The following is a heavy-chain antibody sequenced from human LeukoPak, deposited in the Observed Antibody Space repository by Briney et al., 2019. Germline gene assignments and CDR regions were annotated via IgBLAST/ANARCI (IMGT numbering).Heavy chain of an antibody. D-gene: IGHD2-15*01. CDR2: IDWDDDK. J-gene: IGHJ3*02. CDR3: ARKPGYCSGGSRYEDAFDI. V-gene: IGHV2-70*11. CDR1: GFSLSTSGMC. Sequence: SGPALVKPTQTLTLTCTFSGFSLSTSGMCVSWIRQPPGKALAWLARIDWDDDKYYSTSLKTRLTISKDTSENQVVLTMTNMDPVDTATYYCARKPGYCSGGSRYEDAFDIWGQGTMVTVSS.